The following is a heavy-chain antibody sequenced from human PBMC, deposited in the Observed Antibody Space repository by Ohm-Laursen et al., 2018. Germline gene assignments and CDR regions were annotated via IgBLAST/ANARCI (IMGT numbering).Heavy chain of an antibody. CDR1: GFTVSSNY. J-gene: IGHJ6*02. V-gene: IGHV3-21*04. CDR2: ITSGYSYI. Sequence: SLRLSCAASGFTVSSNYISWVRQAPGKGLEWVSSITSGYSYIYYADSVKGRFTMSRDNSKNTYLQMNSLRAEDTAVYYCARDRGVIGNYGMVLWGQGTTVTVSS. D-gene: IGHD3-10*01. CDR3: ARDRGVIGNYGMVL.